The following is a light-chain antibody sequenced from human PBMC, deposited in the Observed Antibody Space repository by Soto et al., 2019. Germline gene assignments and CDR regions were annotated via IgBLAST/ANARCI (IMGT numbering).Light chain of an antibody. CDR3: QSYDNGLSGSWV. CDR1: GSNIGAGYD. J-gene: IGLJ3*02. V-gene: IGLV1-40*01. CDR2: GKT. Sequence: QPVLTQPPSVSGAPGQRVTISCTGTGSNIGAGYDVHWYQQFPGTAPKLLISGKTGRPSGVPDRFSASKSDTSASLAITGLQAEDEADYYCQSYDNGLSGSWVFGGGTKVTVL.